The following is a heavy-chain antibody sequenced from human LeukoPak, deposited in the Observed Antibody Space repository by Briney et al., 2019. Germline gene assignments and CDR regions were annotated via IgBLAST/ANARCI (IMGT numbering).Heavy chain of an antibody. J-gene: IGHJ2*01. CDR3: ARRSSNSPGWFFDL. CDR1: GFTFSSYA. V-gene: IGHV3-30-3*01. D-gene: IGHD2-2*01. CDR2: ISYDGSNK. Sequence: GGSLRLSCAASGFTFSSYAMPWVRQAPGKGLEWVAVISYDGSNKYYADSVKGRFTISRDNARSSLYLQMNSLRVEDTAVYYCARRSSNSPGWFFDLWGRGTQVTVSS.